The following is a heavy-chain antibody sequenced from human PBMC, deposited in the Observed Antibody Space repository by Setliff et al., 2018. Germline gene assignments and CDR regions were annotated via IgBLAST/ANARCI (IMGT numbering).Heavy chain of an antibody. CDR3: SRTLDY. Sequence: PGGSLRLSCAASGFTFSTHGIHWVRQAPGKGLEWVANINQNGGETYYLDSVRGRFTISRDNTNNVLYLQMNSLRPDDTAVYYCSRTLDYLGQGLLVTVSS. J-gene: IGHJ4*02. V-gene: IGHV3-7*01. CDR1: GFTFSTHG. CDR2: INQNGGET.